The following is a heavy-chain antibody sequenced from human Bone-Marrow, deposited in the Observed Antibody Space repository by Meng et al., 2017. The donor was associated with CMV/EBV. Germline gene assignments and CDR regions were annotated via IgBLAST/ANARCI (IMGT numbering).Heavy chain of an antibody. CDR1: GYTFTGYY. CDR3: ARDGLEQISSPEITIFGEVSER. Sequence: ASVKVSCKASGYTFTGYYMHWVRQAPGQGLEWMGWINPNSGGTNYAQKFQGRVTMTRDTSISTAYMELSRLRSDDTAVYYCARDGLEQISSPEITIFGEVSERWGQGTLATVSS. D-gene: IGHD3-3*01. CDR2: INPNSGGT. J-gene: IGHJ4*02. V-gene: IGHV1-2*02.